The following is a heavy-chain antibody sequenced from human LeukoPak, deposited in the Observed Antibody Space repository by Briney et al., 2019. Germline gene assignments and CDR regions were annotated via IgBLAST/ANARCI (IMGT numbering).Heavy chain of an antibody. CDR3: ARGPLLDP. V-gene: IGHV4-61*05. CDR1: GGSISSSSYY. Sequence: PSETLSLTGTVPGGSISSSSYYWGWIRQPPGKGLEWIGYIYYSGSTNYNPSLKSRVTISVDTSKNQFSLKLSSVTAADTAVYYCARGPLLDPWGQGTLVTVSS. J-gene: IGHJ5*02. CDR2: IYYSGST.